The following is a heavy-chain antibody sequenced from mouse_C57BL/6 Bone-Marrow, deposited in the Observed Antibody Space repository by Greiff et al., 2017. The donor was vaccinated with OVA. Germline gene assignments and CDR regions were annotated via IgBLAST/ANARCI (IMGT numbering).Heavy chain of an antibody. CDR1: GFTFSSYA. CDR2: ISDGGSYT. D-gene: IGHD1-1*01. CDR3: AREGLSSPYAMDY. J-gene: IGHJ4*01. Sequence: EVQLVESGGGLVKPGGSLKLSCAASGFTFSSYAMSWVRQTPEKRLEWVATISDGGSYTYYPDNVKGRFTISRDNAKNNLYLQMSHLKSEDTAMYDCAREGLSSPYAMDYWGQGTSVTVSS. V-gene: IGHV5-4*01.